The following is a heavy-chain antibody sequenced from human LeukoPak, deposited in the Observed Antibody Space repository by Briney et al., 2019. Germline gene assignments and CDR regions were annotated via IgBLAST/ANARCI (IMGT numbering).Heavy chain of an antibody. Sequence: GGSLRLSRSPSGFTFSSYAMSWVRQAPGKGLEWVSAISGSGGSTYYADSVKSRFTISRDNSKNTLYLQMNSLGAEGTAVYYWAKDNPTAYSSSSRGGYWGQGTLVTVSS. J-gene: IGHJ4*02. V-gene: IGHV3-23*01. CDR2: ISGSGGST. D-gene: IGHD6-6*01. CDR3: AKDNPTAYSSSSRGGY. CDR1: GFTFSSYA.